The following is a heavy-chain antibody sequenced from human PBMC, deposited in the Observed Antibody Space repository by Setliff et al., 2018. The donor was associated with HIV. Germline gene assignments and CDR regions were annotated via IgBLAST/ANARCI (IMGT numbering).Heavy chain of an antibody. CDR2: IRYDGSNK. CDR3: AKDMEYDTSVYYHWYFDL. V-gene: IGHV3-30*02. D-gene: IGHD3-22*01. J-gene: IGHJ2*01. Sequence: PGESLRLSCAASGFTFSTYGMHWVRQAPGKGLEWVAFIRYDGSNKYYADSVKGRFTISRDNSKNTLHLQMNSLRAEDTALYYCAKDMEYDTSVYYHWYFDLWGRGALVTVSS. CDR1: GFTFSTYG.